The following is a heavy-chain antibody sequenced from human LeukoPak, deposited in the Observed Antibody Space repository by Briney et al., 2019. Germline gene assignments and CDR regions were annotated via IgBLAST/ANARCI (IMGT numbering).Heavy chain of an antibody. D-gene: IGHD1-26*01. V-gene: IGHV1-18*01. Sequence: ASVKVSCKASGYTFTSYGISWVRQAPGQGLEWMGWISAYNGNINYAQKLQGRVTMTTDTSTSTAYMELRSLRSDDTAVYYCARVEGSFYYYYYMDVWGKGTTVTISS. CDR3: ARVEGSFYYYYYMDV. CDR1: GYTFTSYG. J-gene: IGHJ6*03. CDR2: ISAYNGNI.